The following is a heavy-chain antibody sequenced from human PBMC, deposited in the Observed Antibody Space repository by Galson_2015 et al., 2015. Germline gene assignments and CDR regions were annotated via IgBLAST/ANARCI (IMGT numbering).Heavy chain of an antibody. J-gene: IGHJ4*02. CDR1: CY. D-gene: IGHD3-10*01. CDR2: IYHSGTT. CDR3: ARGRDYISGSYRVDGLGQ. V-gene: IGHV4-59*01. Sequence: CYWTWIRQSPGQGLEWIGYIYHSGTTVYNPSLKSRVTISLDTSKNQFSLKLSSVTAADTAVYYCARGRDYISGSYRVDGLGQWGQGKLVTVSS.